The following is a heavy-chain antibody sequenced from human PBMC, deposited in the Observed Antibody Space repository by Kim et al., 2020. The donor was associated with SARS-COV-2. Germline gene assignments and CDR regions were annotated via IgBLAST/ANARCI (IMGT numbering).Heavy chain of an antibody. D-gene: IGHD3-10*01. CDR2: IWYDGSNK. V-gene: IGHV3-33*01. CDR3: ARDRPYGSGNVPDY. Sequence: GGSLRLSCAASGFTFSSYGMHWVRQAPGKGLEWVAVIWYDGSNKYYADSVKGRFTISRDNSKNTLYLQMNSLRAEDTAVYYCARDRPYGSGNVPDYWGQGTLVTVSS. J-gene: IGHJ4*02. CDR1: GFTFSSYG.